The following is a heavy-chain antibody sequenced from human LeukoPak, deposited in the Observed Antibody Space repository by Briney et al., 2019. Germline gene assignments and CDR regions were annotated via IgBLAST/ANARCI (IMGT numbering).Heavy chain of an antibody. CDR3: ARDEVRYCSSSSCYTFDY. J-gene: IGHJ4*02. CDR2: ISYDGSNK. Sequence: PGGSLRLSCAASGFTFSSYAMHWVRQAPGKGLEWVAVISYDGSNKYYADSVKGRFTIPRDNSKNTLYLQMNSLRAEDTAMYFCARDEVRYCSSSSCYTFDYWGQGTLVTVSS. V-gene: IGHV3-30-3*01. CDR1: GFTFSSYA. D-gene: IGHD2-2*02.